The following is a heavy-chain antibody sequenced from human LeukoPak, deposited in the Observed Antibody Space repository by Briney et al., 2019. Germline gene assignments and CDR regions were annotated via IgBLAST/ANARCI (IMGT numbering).Heavy chain of an antibody. D-gene: IGHD1-26*01. V-gene: IGHV1-18*01. CDR3: ARDYYSGSYYGDY. Sequence: GASVKVSCKASGYTFTSYGISWVRQAPGPGPEWMGWISAYNGNTNYAQNLQGRVTMTTDTSTSTAYMELRSLRSDDTAVYFCARDYYSGSYYGDYWGQGTLVTVSS. CDR1: GYTFTSYG. J-gene: IGHJ4*02. CDR2: ISAYNGNT.